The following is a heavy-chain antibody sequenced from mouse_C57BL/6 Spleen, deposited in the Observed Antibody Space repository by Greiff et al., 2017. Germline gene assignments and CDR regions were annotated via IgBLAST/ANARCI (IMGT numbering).Heavy chain of an antibody. CDR3: AREGDYYDAMDY. V-gene: IGHV2-2*01. CDR1: GFSFTSYG. CDR2: IWSGGST. Sequence: VKLVESGPGLVQPSQSLSITCTVSGFSFTSYGVYWVRQSPGKGLEWLGVIWSGGSTDYNAAFISRLSISKDNSKSQVFFKMNSLQADDTAIYYCAREGDYYDAMDYWGQGTSVTVSS. J-gene: IGHJ4*01. D-gene: IGHD2-4*01.